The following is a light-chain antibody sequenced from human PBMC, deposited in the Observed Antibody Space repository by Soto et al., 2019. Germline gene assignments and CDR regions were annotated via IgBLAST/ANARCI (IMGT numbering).Light chain of an antibody. V-gene: IGKV1D-8*01. Sequence: VIWMTQSPSLLSASTGDRVTISCRVSQGISSYLAWYQQKPGKAPELLIYAASTLQSGVPSRFSGSGSGTEFTLTISCLQSEDFATYYWQQYHSFPRTFGQGTKVEIK. J-gene: IGKJ1*01. CDR3: QQYHSFPRT. CDR1: QGISSY. CDR2: AAS.